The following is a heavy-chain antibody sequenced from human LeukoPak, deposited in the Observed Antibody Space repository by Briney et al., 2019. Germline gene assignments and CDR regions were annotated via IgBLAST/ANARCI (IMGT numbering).Heavy chain of an antibody. J-gene: IGHJ6*02. D-gene: IGHD1-7*01. Sequence: GGSLRLSCAASGFTFSSYEMNWVRQAPGKGLEWVSYISSSGSTIYYADSVQGRFTISRDNAKNSLYLQMNSLRAEDTAVYYCARDRDWNYGDYYYYGMDVWGQGTTVTVSS. CDR2: ISSSGSTI. V-gene: IGHV3-48*03. CDR1: GFTFSSYE. CDR3: ARDRDWNYGDYYYYGMDV.